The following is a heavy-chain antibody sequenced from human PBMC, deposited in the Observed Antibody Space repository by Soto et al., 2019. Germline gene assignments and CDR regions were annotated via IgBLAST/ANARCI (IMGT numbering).Heavy chain of an antibody. V-gene: IGHV2-5*01. Sequence: QIALQESGPTVVKPTQTLTLTCTFSGFSLTTTGVGVGWIRHAPGKALEWLAMVYWNDERSYSPTLQSRLTITQDTSKNQVVLTMTYSAPVDTATYFCAHYDSSGYFSHFDSWGQGTLVTVSS. D-gene: IGHD3-22*01. CDR3: AHYDSSGYFSHFDS. J-gene: IGHJ4*02. CDR2: VYWNDER. CDR1: GFSLTTTGVG.